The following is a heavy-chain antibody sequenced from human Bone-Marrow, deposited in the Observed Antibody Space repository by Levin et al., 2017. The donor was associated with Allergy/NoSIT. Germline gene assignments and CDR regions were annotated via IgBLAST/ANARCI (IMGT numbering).Heavy chain of an antibody. D-gene: IGHD2-2*01. CDR3: ARDLSPAPTSFYYYYGLDV. Sequence: SVKGRFTISRDNAKNSLYLQMNSLRAEDTAVYYCARDLSPAPTSFYYYYGLDVWGQGTTVTVSS. V-gene: IGHV3-21*01. J-gene: IGHJ6*02.